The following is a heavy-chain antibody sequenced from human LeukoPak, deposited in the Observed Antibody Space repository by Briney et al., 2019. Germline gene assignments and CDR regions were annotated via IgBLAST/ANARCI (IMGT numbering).Heavy chain of an antibody. J-gene: IGHJ5*02. CDR3: ARGPIAARRLPNWFDP. CDR1: GYTFTSYA. V-gene: IGHV1-3*03. Sequence: ASVKVSCKASGYTFTSYAMHWVRQAPGQRLEWMGWINAGNGNTKYSQEFQGRVTITRDTSASTAYMELSSLRSEDMAVYYCARGPIAARRLPNWFDPWGQGTLVTVSS. CDR2: INAGNGNT. D-gene: IGHD6-6*01.